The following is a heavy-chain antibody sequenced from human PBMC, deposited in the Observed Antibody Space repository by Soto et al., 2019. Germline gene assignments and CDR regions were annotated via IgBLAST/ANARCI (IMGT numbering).Heavy chain of an antibody. CDR3: ARRYDSNGRPFDF. D-gene: IGHD3-22*01. J-gene: IGHJ4*02. CDR1: GYTCTNYG. V-gene: IGHV1-18*04. CDR2: SSTYNSNT. Sequence: QFHLVQSGAEVKKPGASVKVSCKASGYTCTNYGITWVRQAPGRVLEWMGWSSTYNSNTNYAQRFRGRATMTTDRGTSTGYLELRSLISEDTAVYFCARRYDSNGRPFDFWGQGTLVTVSS.